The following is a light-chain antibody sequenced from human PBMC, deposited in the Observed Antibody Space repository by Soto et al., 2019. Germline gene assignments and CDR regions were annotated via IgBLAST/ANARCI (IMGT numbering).Light chain of an antibody. V-gene: IGKV3-15*01. Sequence: EIVMTQSPATLSVSPGERATLSCRASQSVSNNLAWYQQKPGQAPRLLIYGASTRATGIPARFSGSGSGTECTITISSLQSEDFEVYYCQQYNNWPWTFGQGTKVEIE. CDR2: GAS. CDR1: QSVSNN. J-gene: IGKJ1*01. CDR3: QQYNNWPWT.